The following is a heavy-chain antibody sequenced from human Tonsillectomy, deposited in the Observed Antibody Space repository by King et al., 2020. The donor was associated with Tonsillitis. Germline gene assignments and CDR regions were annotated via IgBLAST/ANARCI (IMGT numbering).Heavy chain of an antibody. V-gene: IGHV3-30*10. D-gene: IGHD4-17*01. Sequence: VQLVESGGGVVQPGRSLRLSCAASGFTFSNYAMDWVRQAPGKGLEWVAVISHDGINKYYIDSVKGRLSISRDNSKNTLYLQMNSLRADDTAVYYCAREFGMGDGDYGWFDAWGQGTLVTVAS. CDR2: ISHDGINK. J-gene: IGHJ5*02. CDR1: GFTFSNYA. CDR3: AREFGMGDGDYGWFDA.